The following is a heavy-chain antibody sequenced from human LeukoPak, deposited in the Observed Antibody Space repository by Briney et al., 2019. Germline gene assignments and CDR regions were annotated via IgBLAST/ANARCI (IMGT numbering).Heavy chain of an antibody. D-gene: IGHD4-17*01. Sequence: GGSLRLSCTASGFTFSRYGMHWVRQAPGKGLEWVAIISYDGGNKYYADSVEGRFTISRANSKNTLYVQMNSLTAEDTAVYYCAKDLVDYGDYDHYYYGMDVWGQGTTVTVSS. CDR2: ISYDGGNK. J-gene: IGHJ6*02. CDR1: GFTFSRYG. V-gene: IGHV3-30*18. CDR3: AKDLVDYGDYDHYYYGMDV.